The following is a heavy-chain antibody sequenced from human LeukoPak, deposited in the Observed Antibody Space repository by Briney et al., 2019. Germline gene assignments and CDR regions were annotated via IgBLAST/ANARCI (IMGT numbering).Heavy chain of an antibody. V-gene: IGHV3-74*01. Sequence: PGGSLRLSCAASGFTFSSYWMHWVRQAPGKGLVWVSRINSDGSSTRYADSVKGRFTISRDNSKNTLYLQMNSLRADDTAVYYCAKKSLVTTLGFHYMDVWGKGTTVTISS. D-gene: IGHD4-23*01. CDR1: GFTFSSYW. CDR3: AKKSLVTTLGFHYMDV. CDR2: INSDGSST. J-gene: IGHJ6*03.